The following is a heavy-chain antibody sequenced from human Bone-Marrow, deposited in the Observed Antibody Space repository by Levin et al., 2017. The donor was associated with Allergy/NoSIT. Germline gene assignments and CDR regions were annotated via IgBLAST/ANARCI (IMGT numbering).Heavy chain of an antibody. Sequence: PGESLKISCKASGYTFTSYDINWVRQATGQGLEWVGWMNPNSGNTGYAQKFQGRVTMTRSTSISTAYMELSSLRFEDTAVYYCLIYYDSSGYFWSWGQGTLVTVSS. CDR2: MNPNSGNT. J-gene: IGHJ5*02. V-gene: IGHV1-8*01. CDR1: GYTFTSYD. D-gene: IGHD3-22*01. CDR3: LIYYDSSGYFWS.